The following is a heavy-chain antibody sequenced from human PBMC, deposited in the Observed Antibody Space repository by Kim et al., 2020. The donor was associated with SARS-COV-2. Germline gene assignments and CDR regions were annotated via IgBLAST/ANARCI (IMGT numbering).Heavy chain of an antibody. CDR3: ARGYDFWSGYYSSFDY. J-gene: IGHJ4*02. D-gene: IGHD3-3*01. Sequence: KVQGRVTITGDGSTSTAYMKLSSLRTEDTAVYYCARGYDFWSGYYSSFDYWGQGTLVTVST. V-gene: IGHV1-69*01.